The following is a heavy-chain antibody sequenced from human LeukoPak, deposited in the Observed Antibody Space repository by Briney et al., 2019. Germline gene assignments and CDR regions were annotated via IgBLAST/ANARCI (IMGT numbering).Heavy chain of an antibody. CDR3: ARHLRGSATYPIDY. J-gene: IGHJ4*02. CDR1: GYSFTNYW. V-gene: IGHV5-51*01. CDR2: FYPCDSDT. Sequence: GESLKISCRGSGYSFTNYWIGWVRQMPGKGLEWMGIFYPCDSDTRYSPSFQGQVTISADQSISTAYLQWSSLKASDTAMYYCARHLRGSATYPIDYWGQGTLVTVSS. D-gene: IGHD3-10*01.